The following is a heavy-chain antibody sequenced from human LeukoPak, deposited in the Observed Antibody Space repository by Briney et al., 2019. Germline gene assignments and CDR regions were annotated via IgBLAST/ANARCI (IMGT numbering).Heavy chain of an antibody. CDR3: ATRIAVAGTPRD. Sequence: PGGSLRLSCAASGFTFSSYGMHWVRQAPGKGLEWVAVISYDGSNKYYADSVKGRFTISRDNSKNTLYLQMNSLRAEDTAVYYCATRIAVAGTPRDWGQGTLVTVSS. CDR1: GFTFSSYG. CDR2: ISYDGSNK. J-gene: IGHJ4*02. V-gene: IGHV3-30*03. D-gene: IGHD6-19*01.